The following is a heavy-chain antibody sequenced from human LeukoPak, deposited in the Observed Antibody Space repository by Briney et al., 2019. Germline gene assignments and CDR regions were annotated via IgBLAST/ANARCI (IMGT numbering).Heavy chain of an antibody. V-gene: IGHV3-7*04. D-gene: IGHD5-24*01. J-gene: IGHJ4*02. Sequence: GGSLRFSCVASGFPFSSYWMTWVRQAPGKGLEWVANIKQDGSKKSNVDSVKGRFTISRDNAKNSLYLQMNSLRAEDTAIYYCTRVGYIDEGIDYWGQGTLVTVSS. CDR3: TRVGYIDEGIDY. CDR2: IKQDGSKK. CDR1: GFPFSSYW.